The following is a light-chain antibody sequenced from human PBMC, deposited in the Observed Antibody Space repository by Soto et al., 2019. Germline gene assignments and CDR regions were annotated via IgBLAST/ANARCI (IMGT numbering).Light chain of an antibody. Sequence: QFALTQPASVSGSPGQSLGISCTGTSSEVGAYNSISWYQQHPGRAPKLLIHDVSDRPSGVSNRFSGSKSGNTASLTISGLQAEDEADYYCSSYTSSSTYVFGTGT. V-gene: IGLV2-14*03. CDR1: SSEVGAYNS. CDR2: DVS. CDR3: SSYTSSSTYV. J-gene: IGLJ1*01.